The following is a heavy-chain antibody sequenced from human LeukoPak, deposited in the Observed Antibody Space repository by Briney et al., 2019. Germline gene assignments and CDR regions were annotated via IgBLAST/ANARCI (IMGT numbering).Heavy chain of an antibody. J-gene: IGHJ4*02. V-gene: IGHV4-39*07. Sequence: SETLSLTCTVSGGSISSSSYYWGWIRQPPGKGLEWIGSIYYSGSTYYNPSLKSRVTISVDTSKNQFSLKLSSVTAADTAVYYCASEQYDILTGYYNVGGLDWGQGTLVTVSS. D-gene: IGHD3-9*01. CDR2: IYYSGST. CDR1: GGSISSSSYY. CDR3: ASEQYDILTGYYNVGGLD.